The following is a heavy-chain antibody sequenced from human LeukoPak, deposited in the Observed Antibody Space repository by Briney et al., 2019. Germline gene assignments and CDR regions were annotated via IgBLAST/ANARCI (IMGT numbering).Heavy chain of an antibody. D-gene: IGHD3-3*01. V-gene: IGHV3-15*01. J-gene: IGHJ4*02. CDR1: GFTFSNAW. CDR3: TTDLIGTYYDFPLDY. CDR2: IKSKTDGGTT. Sequence: GGSLRLSCAASGFTFSNAWMSWVRQAPEKGLEWVGRIKSKTDGGTTDYAAPVKGRFTISRDDSKNTLYLQMNSLKTEDTAVYYCTTDLIGTYYDFPLDYWGQGTLVTVSS.